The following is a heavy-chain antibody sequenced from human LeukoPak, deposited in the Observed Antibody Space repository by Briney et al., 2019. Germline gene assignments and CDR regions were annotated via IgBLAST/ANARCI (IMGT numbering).Heavy chain of an antibody. J-gene: IGHJ6*02. CDR1: GYTFTRFY. V-gene: IGHV1-2*02. CDR3: ARDRRYSGYDLSTNDYYYGMDV. CDR2: INPVTGGT. D-gene: IGHD5-12*01. Sequence: ASVKVSCKASGYTFTRFYIHWVRQAPGQGLDWMGWINPVTGGTNYAQKFQGRVTMTRDTSISTAYMELSRLRSDDTAVYYCARDRRYSGYDLSTNDYYYGMDVWGQGTTATVSS.